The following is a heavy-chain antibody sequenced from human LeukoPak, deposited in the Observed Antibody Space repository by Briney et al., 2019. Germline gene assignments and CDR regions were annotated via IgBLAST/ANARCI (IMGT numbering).Heavy chain of an antibody. J-gene: IGHJ4*02. CDR3: ARGYYDSSGYYYSQDYYFDY. CDR1: GGSISSYY. Sequence: SETLSLTCTVSGGSISSYYWSWIRQPPGKGLEWIGYIYYSGSTNYNPSLKSRVTISVDTSKNQFSLKLSSVTAADTAVYYCARGYYDSSGYYYSQDYYFDYWGQGTLVTVSS. V-gene: IGHV4-59*01. CDR2: IYYSGST. D-gene: IGHD3-22*01.